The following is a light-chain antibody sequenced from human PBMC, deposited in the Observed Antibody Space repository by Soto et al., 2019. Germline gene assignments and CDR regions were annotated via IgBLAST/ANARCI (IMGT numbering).Light chain of an antibody. Sequence: DIQMTQSPSTLSASVGDRVTITCRVSQRISSWLAWYQQKPGIAPKLVIYDASSFESGVPSRFSGSGSGTEFTLTISSLQPDHFATYYCLHYNRYYPHTFGQGNKLEMK. J-gene: IGKJ2*01. V-gene: IGKV1-5*01. CDR2: DAS. CDR3: LHYNRYYPHT. CDR1: QRISSW.